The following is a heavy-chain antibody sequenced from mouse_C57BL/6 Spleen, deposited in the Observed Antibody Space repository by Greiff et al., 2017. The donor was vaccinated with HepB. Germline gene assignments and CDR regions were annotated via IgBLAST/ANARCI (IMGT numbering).Heavy chain of an antibody. Sequence: VQLQQSGAELVRPGASVKLSCKASGYTFTDYYINWVKQRPGQGLEWIARIYPGSGNTYYNEKFKGKATLTAEKSSSTAYMQLSSLTSEDSAVYFCARGSSYHYAMDYWGQGTSVTVSS. V-gene: IGHV1-76*01. CDR2: IYPGSGNT. CDR3: ARGSSYHYAMDY. J-gene: IGHJ4*01. D-gene: IGHD1-1*01. CDR1: GYTFTDYY.